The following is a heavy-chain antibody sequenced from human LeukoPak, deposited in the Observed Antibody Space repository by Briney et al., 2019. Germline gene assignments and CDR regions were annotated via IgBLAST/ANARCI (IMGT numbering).Heavy chain of an antibody. J-gene: IGHJ4*02. D-gene: IGHD2-15*01. CDR3: ARSPPYRRVVVAACDN. V-gene: IGHV3-30*04. CDR2: ISYDGSNK. CDR1: GFTFSSYA. Sequence: GGSLRLSCAASGFTFSSYAMHWVRQAPGKGLEWVAVISYDGSNKYYADSVKGRFTISRDNSKNTLYLQMNSLRAEDTAVYYCARSPPYRRVVVAACDNWGQGTLVTVSS.